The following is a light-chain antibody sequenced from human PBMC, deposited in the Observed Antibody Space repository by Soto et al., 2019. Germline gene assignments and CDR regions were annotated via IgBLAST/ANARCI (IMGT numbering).Light chain of an antibody. V-gene: IGLV4-69*01. CDR3: QTWDTGIWV. CDR1: SGHSYYG. CDR2: VNSDGSY. Sequence: QSVLTQSPSASASLGASVKLTCTLTSGHSYYGIAWHQQRPEKGPRYLMKVNSDGSYTKGDGIPDRFSGSSSGAERYLSISSLQSEDEADYYCQTWDTGIWVFGGGTKLTVL. J-gene: IGLJ3*02.